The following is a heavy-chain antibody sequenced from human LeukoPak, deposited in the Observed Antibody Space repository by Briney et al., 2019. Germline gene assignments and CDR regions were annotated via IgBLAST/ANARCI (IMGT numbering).Heavy chain of an antibody. D-gene: IGHD6-19*01. Sequence: PGGSLRLSCAPSEFTFIKYCMLGVRQAPGKGLESVSRINTDGTVTTYADSVKGRFTVSRDNADNTMFLQMNSVRDEDTAEYYCATKQWLAPPPDSWGQGTPVTVSS. V-gene: IGHV3-74*01. CDR1: EFTFIKYC. J-gene: IGHJ4*02. CDR2: INTDGTVT. CDR3: ATKQWLAPPPDS.